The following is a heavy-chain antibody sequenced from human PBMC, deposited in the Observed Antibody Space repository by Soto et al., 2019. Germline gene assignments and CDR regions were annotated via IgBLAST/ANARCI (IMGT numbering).Heavy chain of an antibody. CDR3: ASGGSFREYYFDY. J-gene: IGHJ4*02. CDR1: GGSISSSSYY. V-gene: IGHV4-39*01. CDR2: IYYSGST. Sequence: PSETLSLTCTVSGGSISSSSYYWGWIRQPPGKGLEWIGSIYYSGSTYYNPSLKSRVTISVDTSKNQFSLKLSSVTAADTAVYYCASGGSFREYYFDYWGQGTLVTVSS. D-gene: IGHD1-26*01.